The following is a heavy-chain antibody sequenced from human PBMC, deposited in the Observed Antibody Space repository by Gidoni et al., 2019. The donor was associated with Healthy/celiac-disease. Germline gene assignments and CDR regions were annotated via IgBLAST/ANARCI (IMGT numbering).Heavy chain of an antibody. D-gene: IGHD3-22*01. CDR1: GVPSSGLW. CDR2: INSDGSST. CDR3: ARDLFYYDSSGYYRGWYFDL. Sequence: EGQLVESGGGLVQPGGPLRLSCAASGVPSSGLWMHWVRQAPGKGLVWVSRINSDGSSTSYAYSVTGRITISRDNAKNTLYLQMNSLRAEDTAVYYCARDLFYYDSSGYYRGWYFDLWGRGTLVTVSS. V-gene: IGHV3-74*01. J-gene: IGHJ2*01.